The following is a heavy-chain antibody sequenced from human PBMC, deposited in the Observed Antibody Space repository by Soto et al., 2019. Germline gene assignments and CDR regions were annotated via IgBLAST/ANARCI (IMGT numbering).Heavy chain of an antibody. J-gene: IGHJ4*02. Sequence: QVQLVQSGAEVKKPGASVRVSCKASAFTYIHYDINWVRQATGQGLEWMGWMNPNSGNTGYAQNFQGRVTMTRNTSISTAYMEVSSLTSEDTAGYYCATHSGSYDFDNWGQGTLVTVSS. CDR2: MNPNSGNT. D-gene: IGHD1-26*01. CDR1: AFTYIHYD. CDR3: ATHSGSYDFDN. V-gene: IGHV1-8*02.